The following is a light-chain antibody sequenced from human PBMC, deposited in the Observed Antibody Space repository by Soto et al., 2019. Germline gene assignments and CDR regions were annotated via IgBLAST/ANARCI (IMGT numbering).Light chain of an antibody. V-gene: IGLV2-14*01. CDR1: KNDIGYVNY. CDR3: SSYIPTSVLYV. Sequence: QSVLTQPPSASGSPGQSVTISCTGTKNDIGYVNYVSWYQQHPGKAPKLLIYEVTNRPSGVSDRFSGSKSGNTASLTISGLQAEDEADYYCSSYIPTSVLYVFGTGTKAPS. CDR2: EVT. J-gene: IGLJ1*01.